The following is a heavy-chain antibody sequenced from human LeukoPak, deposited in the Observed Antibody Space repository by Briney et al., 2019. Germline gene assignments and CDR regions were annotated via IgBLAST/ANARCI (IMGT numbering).Heavy chain of an antibody. J-gene: IGHJ4*02. CDR3: ARPDSRTKAMDH. V-gene: IGHV4-39*01. D-gene: IGHD6-13*01. CDR2: IYYSGTT. Sequence: SETLSLTCTVSGGSISGSTYYWGWIRQPPGKGLEWIGSIYYSGTTYYNPPLKSRVTISVDTSKNQFYLKLSSVTAADTAVYYCARPDSRTKAMDHWGQGTLVTVSS. CDR1: GGSISGSTYY.